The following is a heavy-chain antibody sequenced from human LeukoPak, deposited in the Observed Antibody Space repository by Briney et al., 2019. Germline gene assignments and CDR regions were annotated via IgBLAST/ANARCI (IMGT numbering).Heavy chain of an antibody. Sequence: PSETLSLTCTVSGGSISSYYWSWIRQPPGKGLEWIGYIYYSGSTNYNPSLKSRVTISVDTSKNQFSLKLSSVTAADTAVYYCAREQGSIVGATNHDAFDIWGQGTTVTVSS. CDR2: IYYSGST. CDR3: AREQGSIVGATNHDAFDI. J-gene: IGHJ3*02. CDR1: GGSISSYY. D-gene: IGHD1-26*01. V-gene: IGHV4-59*01.